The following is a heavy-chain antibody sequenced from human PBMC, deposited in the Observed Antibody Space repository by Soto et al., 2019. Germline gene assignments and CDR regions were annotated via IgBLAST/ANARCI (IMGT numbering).Heavy chain of an antibody. V-gene: IGHV4-31*03. CDR2: IYYSGST. CDR1: GGSISSGGYY. CDR3: ARLGGSYAVPHFDY. D-gene: IGHD1-26*01. Sequence: PSETLSLTCTVSGGSISSGGYYWSWIRQHPGKGLEWNGYIYYSGSTYYNPSLKSRVTISVDTSKNQFSLKLSSVTAADTAVYYCARLGGSYAVPHFDYWGQGTLVTVSS. J-gene: IGHJ4*02.